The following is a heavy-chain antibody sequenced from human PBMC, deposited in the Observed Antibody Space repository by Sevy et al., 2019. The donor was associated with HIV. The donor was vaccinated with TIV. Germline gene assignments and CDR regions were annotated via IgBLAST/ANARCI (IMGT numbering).Heavy chain of an antibody. V-gene: IGHV1-18*01. CDR1: GYTFTSYG. Sequence: ASVKVSCKASGYTFTSYGISWVRQAPGQGLEWMGWISAYNGNTNYAQKLQGRVTMTTDTSTSTAYMELRSLRSDDTAVYYCARTSCSGISCYSRYFDYWGQGTLVTVSS. D-gene: IGHD2-15*01. CDR2: ISAYNGNT. J-gene: IGHJ4*02. CDR3: ARTSCSGISCYSRYFDY.